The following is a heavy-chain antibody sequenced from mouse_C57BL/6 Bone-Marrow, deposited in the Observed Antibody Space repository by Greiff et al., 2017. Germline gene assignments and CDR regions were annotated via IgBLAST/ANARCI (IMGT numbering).Heavy chain of an antibody. Sequence: VQLQQPGAELVMPGASVKLSCKASGYTFTSYWMHWVKQRPGQGLEWIGEIDPSDSYTNYNQKFKGKSTLTVDKSSSTAYMQLSSLTSEDSAVYYCARSITTVVAWDCDYWGQGTTLTVSS. J-gene: IGHJ2*01. CDR1: GYTFTSYW. V-gene: IGHV1-69*01. D-gene: IGHD1-1*01. CDR2: IDPSDSYT. CDR3: ARSITTVVAWDCDY.